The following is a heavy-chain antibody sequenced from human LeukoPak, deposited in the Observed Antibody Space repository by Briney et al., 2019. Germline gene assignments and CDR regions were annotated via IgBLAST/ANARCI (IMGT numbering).Heavy chain of an antibody. Sequence: PSETLSLTCTVSGGSISSSSYYWGWIRQPPGKGLEWIGSIYYSGSTYYNPSLKSRVTISVDKSKNQFSLKLSSVTAADTAVYYCARIGVPEFPWYFDLWGRGTLVTVSS. CDR3: ARIGVPEFPWYFDL. CDR1: GGSISSSSYY. D-gene: IGHD3-16*01. V-gene: IGHV4-39*07. CDR2: IYYSGST. J-gene: IGHJ2*01.